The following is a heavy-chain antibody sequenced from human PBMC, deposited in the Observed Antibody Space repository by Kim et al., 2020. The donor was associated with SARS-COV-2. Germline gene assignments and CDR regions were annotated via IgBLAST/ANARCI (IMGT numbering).Heavy chain of an antibody. D-gene: IGHD2-21*02. Sequence: SETLSLTCTVSGGSISSSSYYWGWIRQPPGKGLEWIGSIYYSGSTYYNPSLKSRVTISVDTSKNQFSLKLSSVTAADTAVYYCARHFIPTCGGDCYERDAFDIWGQGTMVTVSS. V-gene: IGHV4-39*01. CDR3: ARHFIPTCGGDCYERDAFDI. CDR2: IYYSGST. J-gene: IGHJ3*02. CDR1: GGSISSSSYY.